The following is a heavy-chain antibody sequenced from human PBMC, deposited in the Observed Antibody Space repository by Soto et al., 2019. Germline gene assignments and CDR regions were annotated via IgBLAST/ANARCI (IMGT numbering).Heavy chain of an antibody. CDR1: GGTFSSYA. V-gene: IGHV1-69*01. CDR2: IIAILGKA. J-gene: IGHJ3*01. Sequence: QVQLVQSGAEVKKPGSSVKVSCKASGGTFSSYAISWVRQAPGQGLEWMGGIIAILGKANYAEKFQGRVTITADESTSTGYMELSSLRSEDTAVYYCARERGGAIIVGVTGTFDVWGQVTLVTVSS. CDR3: ARERGGAIIVGVTGTFDV. D-gene: IGHD3-22*01.